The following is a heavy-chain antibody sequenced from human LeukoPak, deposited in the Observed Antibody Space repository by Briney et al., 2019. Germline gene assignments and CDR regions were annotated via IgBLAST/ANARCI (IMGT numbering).Heavy chain of an antibody. CDR1: GGSISSYY. J-gene: IGHJ3*02. Sequence: KPSETLSLTCTVSGGSISSYYWSWIRQPPGKGLEWIGYIYTSGSTNYNPPLKSRVTISVDTSKNQFSLKLSSVTAADTAVYYCARLGGSSWYFDAFDIWGQGTMVTVSS. CDR2: IYTSGST. CDR3: ARLGGSSWYFDAFDI. D-gene: IGHD6-13*01. V-gene: IGHV4-4*09.